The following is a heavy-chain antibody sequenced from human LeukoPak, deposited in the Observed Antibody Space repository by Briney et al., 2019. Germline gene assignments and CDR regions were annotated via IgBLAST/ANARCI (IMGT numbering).Heavy chain of an antibody. D-gene: IGHD3-9*01. CDR3: ARGGFDHAFDI. V-gene: IGHV3-74*01. CDR2: VNNDGTDT. J-gene: IGHJ3*02. CDR1: GFTFRPYW. Sequence: GRSLRLSCAASGFTFRPYWMHWVRQAPGEGLVWVSRVNNDGTDTIYADSVKGRFTISRDNAKNTLYLEMNNLRGEDTAVYYCARGGFDHAFDIWGQGTMVTVSS.